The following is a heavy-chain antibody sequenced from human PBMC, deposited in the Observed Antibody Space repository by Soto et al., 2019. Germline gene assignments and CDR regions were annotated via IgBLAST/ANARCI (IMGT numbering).Heavy chain of an antibody. CDR1: GFTFRTYA. CDR2: TSGSGGLT. D-gene: IGHD3-10*01. V-gene: IGHV3-23*01. CDR3: VKARGSGSHTTYYLDS. J-gene: IGHJ4*02. Sequence: GGSLRLSCAASGFTFRTYAMSWVRQAPGKGLEWVSATSGSGGLTLYADSVKGRFTISRDNSKNTLYLQINSLRAEDTAVYYCVKARGSGSHTTYYLDSWGQGTPVTSPQ.